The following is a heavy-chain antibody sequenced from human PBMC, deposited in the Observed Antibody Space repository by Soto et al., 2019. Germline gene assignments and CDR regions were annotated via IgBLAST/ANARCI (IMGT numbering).Heavy chain of an antibody. CDR1: GFTLTSSS. Sequence: ASVKVSCKASGFTLTSSSVQWVRQARGQRLEWIGWIVVGSGNTNYAQKFQERVTSTRKMSTSTAYIEQSSLRSEGTAVYYCAADGSLASAVDYWGQGTLVTVSS. CDR3: AADGSLASAVDY. V-gene: IGHV1-58*01. J-gene: IGHJ4*02. CDR2: IVVGSGNT. D-gene: IGHD3-16*01.